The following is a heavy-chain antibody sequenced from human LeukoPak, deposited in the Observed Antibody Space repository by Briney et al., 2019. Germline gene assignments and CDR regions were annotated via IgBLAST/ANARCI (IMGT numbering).Heavy chain of an antibody. CDR2: IYYSGNT. CDR1: GYSISSGYY. J-gene: IGHJ4*02. V-gene: IGHV4-38-2*01. D-gene: IGHD3-22*01. CDR3: ARVLVASSGYPSHFDY. Sequence: PSETLSLTCAVSGYSISSGYYWGWIRRPPGKRLEWIGSIYYSGNTYYNPSLKSRVTISVDTSRKQFSLKLSSVTAADTAVYYCARVLVASSGYPSHFDYWGQGTLVTVSS.